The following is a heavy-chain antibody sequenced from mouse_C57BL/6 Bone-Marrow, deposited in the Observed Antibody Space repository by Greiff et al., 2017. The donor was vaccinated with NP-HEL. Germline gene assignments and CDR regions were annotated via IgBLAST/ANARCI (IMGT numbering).Heavy chain of an antibody. D-gene: IGHD2-2*01. J-gene: IGHJ3*01. CDR1: GYTFTSYG. CDR2: IYPRSGNT. Sequence: QVQLVESGAELARPGASVKLSCKASGYTFTSYGISWVKQRTGQGLEWIGEIYPRSGNTYYNEKFKGKATLTADKSSSTAYMELRSLTSEDSAVYFCASRLWLRQAWFAYWGQGTLVTVSA. V-gene: IGHV1-81*01. CDR3: ASRLWLRQAWFAY.